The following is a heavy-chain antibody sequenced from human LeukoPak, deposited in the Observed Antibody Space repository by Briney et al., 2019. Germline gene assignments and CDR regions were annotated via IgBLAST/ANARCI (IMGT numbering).Heavy chain of an antibody. V-gene: IGHV3-21*04. D-gene: IGHD3-16*01. CDR1: GFTFSSYS. J-gene: IGHJ4*02. Sequence: GGSLRLSCAASGFTFSSYSMNWVRQAPGKGLEWVSSISSSSSYIYYADSVKGRFTISRDNAKNSLYLQMNSLRAEDTAVYYCARDFWALGDGAKNDYWGQGTLVTVSS. CDR2: ISSSSSYI. CDR3: ARDFWALGDGAKNDY.